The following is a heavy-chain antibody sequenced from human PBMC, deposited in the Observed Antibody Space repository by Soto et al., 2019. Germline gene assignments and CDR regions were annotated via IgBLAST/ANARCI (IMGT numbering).Heavy chain of an antibody. CDR3: ARDSQGLPAASPGFYYYGMDV. V-gene: IGHV3-53*01. D-gene: IGHD2-2*01. Sequence: GGSLRLSCAASGFTVSSNYMSWVRQAPGKGLEWVSIIYPAGSTYYADSVQGRFTISRDNSKNTLYLQMNSLRAEDTAVYYCARDSQGLPAASPGFYYYGMDVWGQGTTVTVSS. J-gene: IGHJ6*02. CDR1: GFTVSSNY. CDR2: IYPAGST.